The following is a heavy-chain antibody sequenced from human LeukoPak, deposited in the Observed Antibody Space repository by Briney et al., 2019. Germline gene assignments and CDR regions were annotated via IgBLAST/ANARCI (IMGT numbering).Heavy chain of an antibody. V-gene: IGHV1-2*02. CDR1: GYTFTGYY. CDR2: INPNSGGT. Sequence: ASVKVSCKASGYTFTGYYMHWVRQAPGQGLEWMGWINPNSGGTNYAQKFQGRVTMTRDTSISTAYMELSRLRSDDTAVYYCARERRWAAAGRDAFDIWGQGTMVTVSS. CDR3: ARERRWAAAGRDAFDI. J-gene: IGHJ3*02. D-gene: IGHD6-13*01.